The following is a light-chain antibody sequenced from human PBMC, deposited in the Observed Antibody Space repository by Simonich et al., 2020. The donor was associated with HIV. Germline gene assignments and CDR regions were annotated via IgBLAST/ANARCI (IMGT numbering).Light chain of an antibody. Sequence: QSVLTQPPSVSGAPGQRVTISCTGSSSNIGAGYDVHWYQQLPGTAPKLLIYGNSNRPSGVPERFSGSKSGTSASLAITELQAEDEADYYCQSYDSSLSGWVFGGGTKLTVL. CDR2: GNS. J-gene: IGLJ3*02. CDR3: QSYDSSLSGWV. CDR1: SSNIGAGYD. V-gene: IGLV1-40*01.